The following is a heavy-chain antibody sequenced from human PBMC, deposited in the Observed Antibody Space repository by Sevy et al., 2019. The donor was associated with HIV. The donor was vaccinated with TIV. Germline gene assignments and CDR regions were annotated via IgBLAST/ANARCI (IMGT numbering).Heavy chain of an antibody. CDR2: ISGSGSTI. CDR3: AREKRQDYYYYGMDV. V-gene: IGHV3-11*01. CDR1: GFTSSDYY. J-gene: IGHJ6*02. D-gene: IGHD1-1*01. Sequence: GGSLRLSCVGFGFTSSDYYMSWIRQAPGKGLEWVSYISGSGSTIDYADSVEGRFTISRDNAKNSLYLKMNSLRAEDTAVYYCAREKRQDYYYYGMDVWGQGTTVTVSS.